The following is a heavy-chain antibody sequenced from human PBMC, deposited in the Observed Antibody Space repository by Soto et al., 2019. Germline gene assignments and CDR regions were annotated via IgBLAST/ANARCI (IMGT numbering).Heavy chain of an antibody. CDR1: GYSFPSLD. CDR3: ARGVSAGVAD. CDR2: IQPSTGRT. J-gene: IGHJ4*02. V-gene: IGHV1-8*01. Sequence: ASVKVSCKVSGYSFPSLDINSVRQTAGQGLEWMGWIQPSTGRTDXAQKLQGRVTMPRDTSINTAYMELTTLTSDDTAFYYCARGVSAGVADWGQGTLVTVSS. D-gene: IGHD3-10*01.